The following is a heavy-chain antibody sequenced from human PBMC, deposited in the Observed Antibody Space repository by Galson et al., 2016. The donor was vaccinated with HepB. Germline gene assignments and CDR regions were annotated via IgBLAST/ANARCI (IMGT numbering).Heavy chain of an antibody. CDR2: LDPQDGRM. CDR3: ARLDSGTTLDD. D-gene: IGHD1-26*01. J-gene: IGHJ4*02. V-gene: IGHV1-24*01. CDR1: GYALSELS. Sequence: SVKVSCKVSGYALSELSMHWVRQAPGQGLEWRGGLDPQDGRMIYAQKFQGRLNLAEDTSTDTAYMELSSLISEDTAIYSCARLDSGTTLDDWGQGTLVTLSS.